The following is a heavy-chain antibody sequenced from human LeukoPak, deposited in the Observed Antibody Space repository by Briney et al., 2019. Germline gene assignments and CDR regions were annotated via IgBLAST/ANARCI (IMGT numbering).Heavy chain of an antibody. J-gene: IGHJ4*02. Sequence: GGSLRLSCAASGFTFSSYGMHWVRQAPGKGLEWVAVISYDGSNKYYADSVKGRFTISRDNAKNSLYLQMNSLRAEDTAVYYCARDRVLRFLECFDYWGQGTLVTVSS. CDR1: GFTFSSYG. CDR3: ARDRVLRFLECFDY. V-gene: IGHV3-30*03. D-gene: IGHD3-3*01. CDR2: ISYDGSNK.